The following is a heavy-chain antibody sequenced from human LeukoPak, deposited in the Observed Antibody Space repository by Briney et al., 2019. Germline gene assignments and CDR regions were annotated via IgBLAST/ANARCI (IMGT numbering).Heavy chain of an antibody. V-gene: IGHV3-74*01. D-gene: IGHD2-2*01. Sequence: GGSLRLSCAASGFTFSSSWMHWVRQVPGKGLVWVSRINGDGSSTGYADSVKGRFTISRDNAKNTLYLQMNSLRAEDTAVYYCAKELVVRAGDYFDNWGQGALVTVSS. CDR3: AKELVVRAGDYFDN. J-gene: IGHJ4*02. CDR1: GFTFSSSW. CDR2: INGDGSST.